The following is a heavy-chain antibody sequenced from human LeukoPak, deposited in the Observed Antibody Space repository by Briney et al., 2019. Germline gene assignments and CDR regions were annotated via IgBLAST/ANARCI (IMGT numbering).Heavy chain of an antibody. J-gene: IGHJ4*02. CDR1: GFTFHTYA. D-gene: IGHD4-23*01. V-gene: IGHV3-23*01. CDR3: AKDWTTVVTPKGYYFDS. Sequence: GGSLRLSCEASGFTFHTYAMSWVRQAPGKGLEWVSAVSTTGASTYYADSVKGRFTISRDNSKNTLSLQMDSLRVEDTALYYCAKDWTTVVTPKGYYFDSWGEGPLVTVSS. CDR2: VSTTGAST.